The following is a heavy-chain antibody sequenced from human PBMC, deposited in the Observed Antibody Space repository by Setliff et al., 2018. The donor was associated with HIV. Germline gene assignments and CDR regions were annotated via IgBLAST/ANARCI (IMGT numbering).Heavy chain of an antibody. V-gene: IGHV4-31*03. Sequence: SETLSLTCTVSGGSISSGGYYWTWIRQHAGKGLEWIGYIYYSGSTYYNPSLKSRVTISVDTSKNQFSLKLRSVTAADTAVYYCARDRATGRFDPWGQGTLVTVS. CDR3: ARDRATGRFDP. J-gene: IGHJ5*02. CDR2: IYYSGST. CDR1: GGSISSGGYY.